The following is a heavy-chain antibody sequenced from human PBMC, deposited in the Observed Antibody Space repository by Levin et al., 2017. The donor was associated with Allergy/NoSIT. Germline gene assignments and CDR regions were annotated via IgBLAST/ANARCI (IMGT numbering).Heavy chain of an antibody. CDR2: IYSGGST. CDR3: ARDVVGADAFDI. J-gene: IGHJ3*02. Sequence: SCAASGFTVSSNYMSWVRQAPGKGLEWVSVIYSGGSTYYADSVKGRFTISRDNSKNTLYLQMNSLRAEDTAVYYCARDVVGADAFDIWGQGTMVTVSS. CDR1: GFTVSSNY. D-gene: IGHD2-15*01. V-gene: IGHV3-53*01.